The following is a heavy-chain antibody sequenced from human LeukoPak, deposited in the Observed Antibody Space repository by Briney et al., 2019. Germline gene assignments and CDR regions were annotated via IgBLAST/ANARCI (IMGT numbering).Heavy chain of an antibody. D-gene: IGHD3-3*02. CDR1: GFTLSSHG. J-gene: IGHJ4*02. CDR3: TAGALVY. V-gene: IGHV3-33*03. Sequence: GGSLRLSCAASGFTLSSHGMHWVRQAPGKGLEWVALIWYDGSKENYADSVKGRFTISRDNAKNSLYLQMNSLRAEDTAVYYCTAGALVYWGRGTLINVSS. CDR2: IWYDGSKE.